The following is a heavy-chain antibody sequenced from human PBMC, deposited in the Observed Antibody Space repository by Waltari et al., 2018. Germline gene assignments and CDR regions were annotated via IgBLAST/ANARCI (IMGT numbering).Heavy chain of an antibody. D-gene: IGHD2-21*01. V-gene: IGHV3-33*01. CDR1: GFTFSSYG. CDR2: IWYDGRNK. Sequence: QVQLVESGGGVVQPGRSLRLSCAASGFTFSSYGMHWVRQAPGKGLEWVAVIWYDGRNKYYADSVKGRFTISRDNSKNTLYLQMNSRRAEDTAVYYCARGLWGGAFDAFDIWGQGTMVTVSS. CDR3: ARGLWGGAFDAFDI. J-gene: IGHJ3*02.